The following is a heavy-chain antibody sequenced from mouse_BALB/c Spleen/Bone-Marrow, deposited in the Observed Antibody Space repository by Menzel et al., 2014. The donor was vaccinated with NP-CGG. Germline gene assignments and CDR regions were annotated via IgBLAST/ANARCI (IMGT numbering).Heavy chain of an antibody. CDR3: ARSDGYRTMDY. CDR2: IYPGDGDT. D-gene: IGHD2-3*01. J-gene: IGHJ4*01. Sequence: VQLQQSGPELVKPGASVKISCKASGYAFSSSWMNWVKQRPGQGLEWIGRIYPGDGDTNYNGKFKGKATLTADKSSSTAYMQLSSLTSADSAVYFCARSDGYRTMDYWGQGTSVTVSS. CDR1: GYAFSSSW. V-gene: IGHV1-82*01.